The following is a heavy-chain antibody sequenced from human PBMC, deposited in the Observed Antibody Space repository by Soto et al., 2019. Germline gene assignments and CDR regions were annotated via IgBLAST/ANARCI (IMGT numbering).Heavy chain of an antibody. J-gene: IGHJ4*02. CDR1: GGSFSGYY. Sequence: SETLSLTCAVYGGSFSGYYWSWIRQPPGKGLEWIGEINHSGSTNYNPSLKSRVTISVDTSKNQFSLKLSSVTAADTAVYYCAGGPWAQYNDYWGQGTLVTVSS. CDR3: AGGPWAQYNDY. V-gene: IGHV4-34*01. D-gene: IGHD1-20*01. CDR2: INHSGST.